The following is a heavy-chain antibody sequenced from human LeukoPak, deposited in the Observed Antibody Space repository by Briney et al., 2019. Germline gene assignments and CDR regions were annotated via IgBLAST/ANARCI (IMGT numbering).Heavy chain of an antibody. J-gene: IGHJ5*02. V-gene: IGHV4-59*01. CDR3: AGETGTTTFSWFDP. CDR2: IYYSGST. Sequence: SETLSLTCTVSGGSISSYYWSWIRQPPGKGLEWIGYIYYSGSTNYNPSLKSRVTISVDTSKNQFSLKLSSVTAADTAVYYCAGETGTTTFSWFDPWGQGTLVTVSS. CDR1: GGSISSYY. D-gene: IGHD1-1*01.